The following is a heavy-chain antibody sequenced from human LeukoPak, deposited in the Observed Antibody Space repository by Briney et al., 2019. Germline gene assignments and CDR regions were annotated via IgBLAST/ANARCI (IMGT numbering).Heavy chain of an antibody. D-gene: IGHD3-22*01. CDR3: ARHYYYDSSGYPHFTQYFDY. CDR1: GFTLSSFE. J-gene: IGHJ4*02. V-gene: IGHV3-48*03. Sequence: GGSLRLSCAASGFTLSSFEMNWVRQAPGKGLEWVSYISSSGRTIYYADSVKGRFTISRDNAKNSLYLQMNSLRAEDTAVYYCARHYYYDSSGYPHFTQYFDYWGQGTLVTVSS. CDR2: ISSSGRTI.